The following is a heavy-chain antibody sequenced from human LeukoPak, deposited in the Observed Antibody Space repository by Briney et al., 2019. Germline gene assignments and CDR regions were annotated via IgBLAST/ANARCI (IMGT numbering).Heavy chain of an antibody. Sequence: GGSLRLSCAASGFTFDDYGMSWVRQAPGKGLEWVSGISWNSFTMGYADSVKGRFTISRDNAKNSLYLQMNSLRVEDTALYYCAKDIGRVDTASTYMDVWGKGTTVTISS. CDR3: AKDIGRVDTASTYMDV. V-gene: IGHV3-9*01. D-gene: IGHD5-18*01. CDR1: GFTFDDYG. J-gene: IGHJ6*03. CDR2: ISWNSFTM.